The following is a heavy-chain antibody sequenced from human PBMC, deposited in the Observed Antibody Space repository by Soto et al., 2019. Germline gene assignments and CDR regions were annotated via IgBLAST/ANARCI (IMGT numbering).Heavy chain of an antibody. V-gene: IGHV4-30-4*01. Sequence: QVQLQESGPGLVKPSQTLSLTCTVSGGSISSGDYYWSWIRQPPGKGLEWIGYIYYSGSTYYNPSLNSGVTISVDTSKNQFSLKLSSVTAADTAVYYCARVGGFGATTIDYWGQGTLVTVSS. D-gene: IGHD3-10*01. J-gene: IGHJ4*02. CDR3: ARVGGFGATTIDY. CDR2: IYYSGST. CDR1: GGSISSGDYY.